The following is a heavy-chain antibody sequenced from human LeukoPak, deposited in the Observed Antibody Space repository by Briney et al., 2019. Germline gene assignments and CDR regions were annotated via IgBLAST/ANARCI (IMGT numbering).Heavy chain of an antibody. Sequence: GGSLRLSCAASGFTFSSYWMSWVRQAPGKGLEWVANIKQDGSERYYVDSVKGRFTISRDNAKNSLYLQMNSLRAEDTAVYYCARRYGSGSFYYYYYYMDVWGQGTLVTVSS. J-gene: IGHJ6*03. CDR3: ARRYGSGSFYYYYYYMDV. D-gene: IGHD3-10*01. V-gene: IGHV3-7*01. CDR1: GFTFSSYW. CDR2: IKQDGSER.